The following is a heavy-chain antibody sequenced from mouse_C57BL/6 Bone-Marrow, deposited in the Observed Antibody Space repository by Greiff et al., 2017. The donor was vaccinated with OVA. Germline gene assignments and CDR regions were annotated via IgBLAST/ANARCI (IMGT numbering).Heavy chain of an antibody. CDR3: ARRTYYYGSGDWYFDV. CDR2: INPNNGGT. D-gene: IGHD1-1*01. Sequence: EVQLQQSGPELVKPGASVKMSCKASGYTFTDYNMHWVKQSHGKSLEWIGYINPNNGGTSYNQKFKGKATLTVNKSSSTAYMELRSLTSEDSAVYYCARRTYYYGSGDWYFDVWGTGTTVTVSS. CDR1: GYTFTDYN. J-gene: IGHJ1*03. V-gene: IGHV1-22*01.